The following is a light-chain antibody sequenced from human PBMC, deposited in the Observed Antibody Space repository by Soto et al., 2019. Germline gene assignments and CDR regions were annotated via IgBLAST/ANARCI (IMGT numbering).Light chain of an antibody. J-gene: IGLJ1*01. Sequence: QSVLTQPTSVSGSPGQSITISCTGNHNDIGTYDYVSWYQQHPGRAPRLLIHGVTTRPSGISGRFSASKSGLTASLTISGLQPDDEADYYCSSFTSNRIYVFGAGTKVNV. CDR2: GVT. CDR3: SSFTSNRIYV. V-gene: IGLV2-14*03. CDR1: HNDIGTYDY.